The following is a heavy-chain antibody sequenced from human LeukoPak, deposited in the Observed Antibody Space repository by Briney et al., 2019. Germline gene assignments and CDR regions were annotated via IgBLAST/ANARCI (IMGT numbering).Heavy chain of an antibody. CDR2: ISSSSSYI. D-gene: IGHD6-19*01. V-gene: IGHV3-21*01. CDR3: ARDRGEYSSAWYDYYYMDV. Sequence: PGGSLGLSCAASGFTYSSYSMNWVRQAPGKGLEWVSSISSSSSYIYYADSVKGRFTISRDNAKNSLYLQMNSLRTEDTAVYYCARDRGEYSSAWYDYYYMDVWGKGTTVTVSS. J-gene: IGHJ6*03. CDR1: GFTYSSYS.